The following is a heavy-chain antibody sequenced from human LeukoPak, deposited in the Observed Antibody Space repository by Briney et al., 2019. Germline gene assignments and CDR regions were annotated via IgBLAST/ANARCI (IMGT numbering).Heavy chain of an antibody. CDR3: ARAKGSMSLLEYSGDLGWAYYYYGMDV. Sequence: GASVKVSCKASGYTFTSYGISWVRQAPGQGLEWMGWISAYNGNTNYAQKLQGRVTMTTDTSTSTAYMELRSLRSDDTAVYYCARAKGSMSLLEYSGDLGWAYYYYGMDVWGQGTTVTVSS. CDR2: ISAYNGNT. D-gene: IGHD1-26*01. CDR1: GYTFTSYG. J-gene: IGHJ6*02. V-gene: IGHV1-18*01.